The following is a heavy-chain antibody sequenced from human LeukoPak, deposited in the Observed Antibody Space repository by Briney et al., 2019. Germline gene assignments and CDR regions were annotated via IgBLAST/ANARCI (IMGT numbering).Heavy chain of an antibody. Sequence: ASVKVSCKASGYTFTNYAMSWVRQAPGQGLEWMGWINTYTGNPTFAQGFTGRFVFSLDTSVNTAYLQISSLKAEDTAVYYCASLTYYYDSSGYGRDTYYYYYGMDVWGQGTTVTVSS. CDR1: GYTFTNYA. CDR3: ASLTYYYDSSGYGRDTYYYYYGMDV. D-gene: IGHD3-22*01. V-gene: IGHV7-4-1*02. J-gene: IGHJ6*02. CDR2: INTYTGNP.